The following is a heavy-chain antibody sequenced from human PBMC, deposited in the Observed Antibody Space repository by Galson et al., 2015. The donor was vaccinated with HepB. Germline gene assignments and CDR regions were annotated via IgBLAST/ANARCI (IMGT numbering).Heavy chain of an antibody. V-gene: IGHV3-9*01. D-gene: IGHD3-16*01. CDR2: ISWNSGSI. CDR3: AKDIIGWGAQRYMDV. CDR1: GFTFDDYA. J-gene: IGHJ6*03. Sequence: SLRLSCAASGFTFDDYAMHWVRQAPGKGLEWVSGISWNSGSIGYADSVKGRFTISRDNAKNSLYLQMNSLRAEDTALYYCAKDIIGWGAQRYMDVWGKGTTVTVSS.